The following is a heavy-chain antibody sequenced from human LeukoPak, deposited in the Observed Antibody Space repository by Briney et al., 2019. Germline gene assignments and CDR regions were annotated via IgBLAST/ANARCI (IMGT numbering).Heavy chain of an antibody. V-gene: IGHV1-69*01. D-gene: IGHD3-10*01. CDR1: GGTFSSYA. CDR2: IIPIFGTA. CDR3: ARTGSYIGYFDY. J-gene: IGHJ4*02. Sequence: GASVKVSCKASGGTFSSYAISWVRQAPGQGLEWMGGIIPIFGTANYAQKFQGRVTITADESTSTAYMELSSLRSEDTAVYYCARTGSYIGYFDYWGQGTLVTVSS.